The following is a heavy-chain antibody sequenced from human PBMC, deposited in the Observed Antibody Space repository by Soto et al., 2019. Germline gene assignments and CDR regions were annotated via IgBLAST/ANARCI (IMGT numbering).Heavy chain of an antibody. Sequence: QITLKESGPTLVKPTQTLTLTCTFSGFSLSSRGEGVGWIRQPPGKALEWLALIYWNDDKRYNPSLKSRLTIXKXXTKHQVVLTMTNMDPVDTATYHCAHERGCCGSRGVWGQGTLVTVSS. J-gene: IGHJ4*02. CDR2: IYWNDDK. V-gene: IGHV2-5*01. CDR1: GFSLSSRGEG. CDR3: AHERGCCGSRGV. D-gene: IGHD2-15*01.